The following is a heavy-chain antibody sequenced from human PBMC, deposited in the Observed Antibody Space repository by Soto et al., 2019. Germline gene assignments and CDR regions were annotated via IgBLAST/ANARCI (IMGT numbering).Heavy chain of an antibody. CDR1: GGTFSSYT. CDR2: IIPILGIA. D-gene: IGHD3-10*01. J-gene: IGHJ6*04. CDR3: AAGIWFGEALGVDV. V-gene: IGHV1-69*02. Sequence: QVQLVQSGAEVKKPGSSVKVSCKASGGTFSSYTISWVRQAPGQGLEWMGRIIPILGIANYAQKFQGRVTSTAYKSTSTAYMELSSLRAEDTAVYYCAAGIWFGEALGVDVWGKGTTVTVSS.